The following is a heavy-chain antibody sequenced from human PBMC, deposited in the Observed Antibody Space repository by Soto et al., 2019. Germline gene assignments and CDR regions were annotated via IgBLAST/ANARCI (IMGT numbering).Heavy chain of an antibody. D-gene: IGHD2-15*01. CDR1: GFTFSSYA. J-gene: IGHJ4*02. CDR2: ISSSGGST. V-gene: IGHV3-23*01. CDR3: AKTRPGYCSGGSCYYGY. Sequence: EVQLLESGGGLVQPGGSLRLSCAASGFTFSSYAMSWVRQAPGKGLEWVSAISSSGGSTYYADSVKGRFTISRDNSKNTLYLQMNSLRAEDTAVYYCAKTRPGYCSGGSCYYGYWGQGTLVTVSS.